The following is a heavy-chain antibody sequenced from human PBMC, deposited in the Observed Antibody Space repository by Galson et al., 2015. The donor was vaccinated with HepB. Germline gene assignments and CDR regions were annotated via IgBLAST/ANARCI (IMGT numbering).Heavy chain of an antibody. V-gene: IGHV3-23*01. Sequence: SLRLSCAASGFTFSSYGMIWVRQAPGKGLEWVSAVMSGSGGAFYADSVKGRFTISRDNSKNTLSLQMNSLGAEDTAVYYCAKCGVLSSGWCNYFDPWGQGTLVTVSP. CDR3: AKCGVLSSGWCNYFDP. CDR2: VMSGSGGA. J-gene: IGHJ5*02. D-gene: IGHD6-19*01. CDR1: GFTFSSYG.